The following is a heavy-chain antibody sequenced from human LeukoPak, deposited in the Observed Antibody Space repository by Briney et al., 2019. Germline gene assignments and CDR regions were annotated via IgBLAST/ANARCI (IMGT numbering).Heavy chain of an antibody. CDR2: IRPSGDNT. J-gene: IGHJ4*02. CDR3: AKDRQLWSIFDY. Sequence: QAGGSLRLSCAASGFTFSSYDMTWVRQAPGRGLEWVSSIRPSGDNTYYGDSVKGRFTISRDNSKNTLYLQMNSLRAEDTAVYYCAKDRQLWSIFDYWGQGTLVTVSS. V-gene: IGHV3-23*01. D-gene: IGHD5-18*01. CDR1: GFTFSSYD.